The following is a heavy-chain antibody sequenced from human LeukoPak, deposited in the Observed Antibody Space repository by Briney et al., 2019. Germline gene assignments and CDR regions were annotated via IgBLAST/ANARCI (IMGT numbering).Heavy chain of an antibody. CDR3: TKSGIAAAGSLVYFDY. V-gene: IGHV3-30*18. Sequence: GRSLSLTCAASGFTISSYGMHWVRQAPGKGLECVAVISYDGSNKYYADSVKGRFTISRDNSKNTLYLQMNSLRAEDTAVYYCTKSGIAAAGSLVYFDYWGQGTLVTASS. D-gene: IGHD6-13*01. J-gene: IGHJ4*02. CDR2: ISYDGSNK. CDR1: GFTISSYG.